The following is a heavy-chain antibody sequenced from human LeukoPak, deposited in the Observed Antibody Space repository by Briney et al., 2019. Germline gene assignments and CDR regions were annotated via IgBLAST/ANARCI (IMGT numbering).Heavy chain of an antibody. CDR1: GFTFSNYG. V-gene: IGHV3-23*01. J-gene: IGHJ4*02. Sequence: GGSLRLSCAASGFTFSNYGMNWVRQAPGKGLEWVSAISGSGGSTYYADSVKGRFTISRDNSKNTLYLQMNSLRAEDTAVYYCAKGTWQQLVPFLDYWGQGTLVTVSS. CDR3: AKGTWQQLVPFLDY. D-gene: IGHD6-13*01. CDR2: ISGSGGST.